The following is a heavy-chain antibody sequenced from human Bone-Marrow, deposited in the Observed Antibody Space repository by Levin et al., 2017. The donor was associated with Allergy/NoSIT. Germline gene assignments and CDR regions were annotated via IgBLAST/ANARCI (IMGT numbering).Heavy chain of an antibody. CDR1: GYTFTSYD. D-gene: IGHD6-6*01. Sequence: ASVKVSCKASGYTFTSYDINWVRQATGQGLEWMGWMNPNSGNTGYAQKFQGRVTMTRNTSISTAYMELSSLRSEDTAVYYCARRGSSSPYYYYYGMDVWGQGTTVTVSS. CDR2: MNPNSGNT. J-gene: IGHJ6*02. V-gene: IGHV1-8*01. CDR3: ARRGSSSPYYYYYGMDV.